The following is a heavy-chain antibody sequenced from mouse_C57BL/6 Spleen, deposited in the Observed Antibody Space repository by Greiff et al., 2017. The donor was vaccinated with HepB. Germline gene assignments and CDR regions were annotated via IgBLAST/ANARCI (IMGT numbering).Heavy chain of an antibody. CDR3: ARNYDGYYDWFAY. J-gene: IGHJ3*01. Sequence: DVKLVESGGGLVKPGGSLKLSCAASGFTFSDYGMHWVRQAPEKGLEWVAYISSGSSTIYYADTVKGRFTISRDNAKNTLFLQMTSLRSEDTAMYYCARNYDGYYDWFAYWGQGTLVTVSA. CDR2: ISSGSSTI. V-gene: IGHV5-17*01. D-gene: IGHD2-3*01. CDR1: GFTFSDYG.